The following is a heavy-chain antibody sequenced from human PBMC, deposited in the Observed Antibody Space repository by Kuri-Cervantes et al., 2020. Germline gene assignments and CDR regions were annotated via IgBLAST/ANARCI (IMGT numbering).Heavy chain of an antibody. V-gene: IGHV3-48*04. J-gene: IGHJ3*02. CDR2: ISSSGSTI. CDR1: GFTFSSYS. CDR3: ARDRDAFDI. Sequence: GESLKISCAASGFTFSSYSMNWVRQAPGKGLEWVSYISSSGSTIYYADSVKGRFTISRDNAKNTLYLQMNSLRAEDTAVYYCARDRDAFDIWGQGTMVTVSS.